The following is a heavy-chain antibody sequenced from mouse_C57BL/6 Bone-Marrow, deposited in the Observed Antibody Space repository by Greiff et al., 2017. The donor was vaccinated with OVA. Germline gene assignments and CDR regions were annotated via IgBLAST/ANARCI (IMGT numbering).Heavy chain of an antibody. V-gene: IGHV1-64*01. D-gene: IGHD2-5*01. Sequence: QVQLKQPGAELVKPGASVKLSCKASGYTFTSYWMHWVKQRPGQGLEWIGMIHPNSGSTNYNEKFKSKATLTVDKSSSTAYMQLSSLTSEDSAVYYCARCGAYYSNYWFAYWGQGTLVTVSA. J-gene: IGHJ3*01. CDR1: GYTFTSYW. CDR3: ARCGAYYSNYWFAY. CDR2: IHPNSGST.